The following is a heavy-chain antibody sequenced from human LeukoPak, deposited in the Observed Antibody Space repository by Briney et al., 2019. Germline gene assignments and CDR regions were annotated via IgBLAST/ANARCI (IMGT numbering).Heavy chain of an antibody. CDR3: ARVPISPISGGITYYFDY. CDR2: INHSGST. V-gene: IGHV4-34*01. D-gene: IGHD1-26*01. CDR1: GGSFSGYY. J-gene: IGHJ4*02. Sequence: SETLSLTCAVYGGSFSGYYWSWIRQPPGKGLERIREINHSGSTNYNPSLKSRVTISVDTSKNQFSLKLSSVTAADTAVYYCARVPISPISGGITYYFDYWGQGTLVTVSS.